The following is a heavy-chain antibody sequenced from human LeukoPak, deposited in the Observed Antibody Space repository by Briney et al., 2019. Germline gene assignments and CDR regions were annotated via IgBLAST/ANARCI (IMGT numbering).Heavy chain of an antibody. CDR1: GFSFNSYT. V-gene: IGHV3-21*01. CDR3: VRDVSRRIGMDV. J-gene: IGHJ6*02. D-gene: IGHD2-8*01. CDR2: ISPVSSYT. Sequence: GGSLRPSCLASGFSFNSYTMNWVREAPGTGLEWGSTISPVSSYTWYAESGKGRFTISRDKPKNSLYLQMDSLRAEDTAVYYCVRDVSRRIGMDVWGQGTTVSVSS.